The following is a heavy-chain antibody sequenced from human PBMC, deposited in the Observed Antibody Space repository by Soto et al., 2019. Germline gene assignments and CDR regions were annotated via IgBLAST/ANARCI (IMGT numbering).Heavy chain of an antibody. D-gene: IGHD5-18*01. CDR1: GGTFSSYA. CDR2: IIPIFGTA. Sequence: QVQLVQSGAEVKKPGSSVKVSCKASGGTFSSYAISWVRQAPGQGLEWMGGIIPIFGTANYAQKFQGRVTITAHESTSTAYMELSSLRSEDTAVYYCASWFQSLWLGNFDYWGQGTLVTVSS. J-gene: IGHJ4*02. V-gene: IGHV1-69*12. CDR3: ASWFQSLWLGNFDY.